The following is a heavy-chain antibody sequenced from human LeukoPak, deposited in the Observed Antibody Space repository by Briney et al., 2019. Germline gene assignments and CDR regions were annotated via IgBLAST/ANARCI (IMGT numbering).Heavy chain of an antibody. V-gene: IGHV4-34*01. CDR1: GGSLSGYY. CDR3: ARGPRRERPRNWFDP. J-gene: IGHJ5*02. Sequence: SETLSLTCAVYGGSLSGYYWNWIRQPPGKGLEWIGEINHDGSTNYNPSLKSRVTISVDTSKNQFSLKVSSVTAADTAAYYCARGPRRERPRNWFDPWGQGTLVTVSS. CDR2: INHDGST. D-gene: IGHD6-6*01.